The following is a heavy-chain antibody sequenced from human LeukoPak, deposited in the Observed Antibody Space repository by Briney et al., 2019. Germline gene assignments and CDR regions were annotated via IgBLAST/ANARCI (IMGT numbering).Heavy chain of an antibody. CDR3: VKESESGWYLGQYFDY. Sequence: PGGSLRLSCSASGFAFSSYALHWVRQAPGKGLEHVSRISNKEDSTYNADSVKGRFTISRDNSRNILFLPMSGLRAEDTAVYYFVKESESGWYLGQYFDYWGQGTLVTVSS. J-gene: IGHJ4*02. CDR1: GFAFSSYA. CDR2: ISNKEDST. V-gene: IGHV3-64D*08. D-gene: IGHD6-19*01.